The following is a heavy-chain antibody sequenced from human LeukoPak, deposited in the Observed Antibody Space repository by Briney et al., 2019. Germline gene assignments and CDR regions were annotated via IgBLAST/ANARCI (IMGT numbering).Heavy chain of an antibody. CDR1: GFTFSDYY. CDR2: ISSSGSTK. D-gene: IGHD3-10*01. V-gene: IGHV3-11*01. CDR3: ARDGHAYGRGSPHY. Sequence: GGSLRLSCAASGFTFSDYYMSWIRQAPGKGLEWVSYISSSGSTKYYADSVKGRFTISRDNAKNSYLQMNSLRAEDTGVYYCARDGHAYGRGSPHYWGQGTLVTVSS. J-gene: IGHJ4*02.